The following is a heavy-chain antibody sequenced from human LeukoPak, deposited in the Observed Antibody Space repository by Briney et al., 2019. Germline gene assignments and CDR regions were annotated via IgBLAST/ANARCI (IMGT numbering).Heavy chain of an antibody. CDR1: GFTFSSYA. J-gene: IGHJ3*01. Sequence: GGSLRLSCASSGFTFSSYAMSWVRQAPGKGLEWVSAISGSGGSTYYADSVKGRFTISRDNSKNTLYLQMNTLRAEDTAVYYCAKAWLWNDIVSAFDLWGQGTMVTVCS. CDR2: ISGSGGST. D-gene: IGHD1-1*01. CDR3: AKAWLWNDIVSAFDL. V-gene: IGHV3-23*01.